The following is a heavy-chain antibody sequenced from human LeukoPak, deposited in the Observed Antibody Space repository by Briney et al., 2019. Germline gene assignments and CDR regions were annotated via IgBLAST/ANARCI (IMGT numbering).Heavy chain of an antibody. V-gene: IGHV1-8*02. CDR2: MNPNSGNT. CDR3: ARGSQWLVVVDY. J-gene: IGHJ4*02. D-gene: IGHD6-19*01. Sequence: ASVKVSCKASGGTFSSYAINWVRQATGQGLEWMGWMNPNSGNTGYAQKFQGRVTMTRNTSISTAYMELSSLRSEDTAVYYCARGSQWLVVVDYWGQGTLVTVSS. CDR1: GGTFSSYA.